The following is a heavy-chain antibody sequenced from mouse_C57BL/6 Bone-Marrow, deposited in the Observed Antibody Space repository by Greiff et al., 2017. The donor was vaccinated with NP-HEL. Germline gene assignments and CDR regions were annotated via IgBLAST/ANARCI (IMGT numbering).Heavy chain of an antibody. J-gene: IGHJ2*01. Sequence: VQLQQSGPVLVKPGASVKMSCKASGYTFTDYYMNWVKQSHGKSLEWIGVINPYNGGTSYNQKFKGKATLTVDKSSSTAYMELNSLTSEDSAVYYCARRGFTIYFDYWGQGTTLTVSS. CDR1: GYTFTDYY. CDR2: INPYNGGT. V-gene: IGHV1-19*01. CDR3: ARRGFTIYFDY.